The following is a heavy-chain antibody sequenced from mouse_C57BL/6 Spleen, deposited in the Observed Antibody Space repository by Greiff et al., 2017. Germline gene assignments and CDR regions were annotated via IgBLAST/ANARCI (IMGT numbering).Heavy chain of an antibody. D-gene: IGHD1-1*01. Sequence: EVKLQESGGGLVQPGGSMKLSCVASGFTFSNYWMNWVRQSPEKGLEWVAQIRLKSDNYATHYAESVKGRFNISRDDSKSSVYLQMNNLRAEDTGIHYCTENYGSPWFADWGQGTLVTVSA. V-gene: IGHV6-3*01. CDR3: TENYGSPWFAD. CDR2: IRLKSDNYAT. CDR1: GFTFSNYW. J-gene: IGHJ3*01.